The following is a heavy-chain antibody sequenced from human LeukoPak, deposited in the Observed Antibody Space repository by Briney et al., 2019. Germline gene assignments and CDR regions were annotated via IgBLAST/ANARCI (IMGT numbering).Heavy chain of an antibody. Sequence: PGGSLRLSCAASGFTFSSYAMHWVRQAPGKGLEWVADISYDGSNKYYADSVKGRFTISRDNSKNTLYLQMNSLRAEDTAVYYCARGDVWGSYRKDAFDIWGQGTMVTVSS. D-gene: IGHD3-16*02. CDR1: GFTFSSYA. J-gene: IGHJ3*02. CDR2: ISYDGSNK. CDR3: ARGDVWGSYRKDAFDI. V-gene: IGHV3-30-3*01.